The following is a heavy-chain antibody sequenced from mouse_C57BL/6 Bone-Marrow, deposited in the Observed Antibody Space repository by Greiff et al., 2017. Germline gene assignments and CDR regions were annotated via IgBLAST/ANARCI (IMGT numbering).Heavy chain of an antibody. J-gene: IGHJ3*01. D-gene: IGHD2-2*01. CDR1: GYSITSGYY. V-gene: IGHV3-6*01. CDR3: ASPYGYGGFAY. Sequence: DVKLVESGPGLVKPSQSLSLTCSVTGYSITSGYYWNWIRQFPGNKLEWMGYISYDGSNNYNPSLKNRISITRDTSKNQFFLKLNSVTTEDIATYYCASPYGYGGFAYWGQGTLVTVSA. CDR2: ISYDGSN.